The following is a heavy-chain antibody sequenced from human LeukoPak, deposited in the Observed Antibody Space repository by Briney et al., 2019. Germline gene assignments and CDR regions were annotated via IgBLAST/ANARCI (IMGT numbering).Heavy chain of an antibody. CDR3: AKYRLAYNDAFDI. CDR1: GFTFSSYA. Sequence: GGSLRLSCAASGFTFSSYAMSWVRQAPGKGLEWVSTISGSGGSTNYADSVKGRFTISRDNSKNTLFLQMNSLRAEDTAVYYCAKYRLAYNDAFDIWGQGTMVTVSS. D-gene: IGHD5-24*01. CDR2: ISGSGGST. J-gene: IGHJ3*02. V-gene: IGHV3-23*01.